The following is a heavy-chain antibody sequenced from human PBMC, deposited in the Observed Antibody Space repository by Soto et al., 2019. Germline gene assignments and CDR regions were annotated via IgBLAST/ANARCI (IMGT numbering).Heavy chain of an antibody. D-gene: IGHD3-22*01. J-gene: IGHJ5*02. Sequence: SEILCLTCTVSGGSISGYCCSWIRQPPGKGLEWIGYMYNTGSTIYNPSLKSRVTISVDTAKNQFSVRLNSVTAADTAVYHCTGAFYDINGYILDPWGLGTSVTVSS. CDR3: TGAFYDINGYILDP. CDR1: GGSISGYC. CDR2: MYNTGST. V-gene: IGHV4-59*01.